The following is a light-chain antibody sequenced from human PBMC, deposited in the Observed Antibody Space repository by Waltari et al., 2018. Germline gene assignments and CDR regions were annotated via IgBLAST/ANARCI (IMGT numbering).Light chain of an antibody. J-gene: IGLJ2*01. CDR2: RSN. V-gene: IGLV1-47*01. CDR3: AVWDDRLSGPV. CDR1: SSNIRSNY. Sequence: QPVLTHPPSASGTPGQRVTMSCSGSSSNIRSNYVHWYQQLPGTAPNLLIYRSNQRPSGVPDRFSGSKSGTSASLAISGLRSEDEADYYCAVWDDRLSGPVFGGGTKLTVL.